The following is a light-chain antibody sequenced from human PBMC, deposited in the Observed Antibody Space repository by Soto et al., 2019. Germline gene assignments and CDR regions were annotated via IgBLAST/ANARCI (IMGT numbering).Light chain of an antibody. J-gene: IGLJ2*01. V-gene: IGLV2-14*01. CDR3: SSYTSKSSLI. CDR1: SSDVGSYNY. CDR2: EVS. Sequence: QSVLTQPASVSGSPGQSITISCTGTSSDVGSYNYVSWYQQHPGTAPKLMIYEVSNRPSGVSNRFSGSKSGNTASLTISGLQAEDEADYYCSSYTSKSSLIFGGGTTVTVL.